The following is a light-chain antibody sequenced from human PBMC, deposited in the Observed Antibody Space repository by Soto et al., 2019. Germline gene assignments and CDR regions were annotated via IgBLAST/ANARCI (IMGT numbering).Light chain of an antibody. CDR2: DTS. J-gene: IGKJ1*01. Sequence: EILLTQSPATLSLSPGERATLSCRASQSVSSNLAWYQQKPGQAPRLLIYDTSNRATGIPARFSGSGSGTDCTLTISSLEPEDFAVYYCHQRKSWPRTFGQVTKVDNK. CDR3: HQRKSWPRT. CDR1: QSVSSN. V-gene: IGKV3-11*01.